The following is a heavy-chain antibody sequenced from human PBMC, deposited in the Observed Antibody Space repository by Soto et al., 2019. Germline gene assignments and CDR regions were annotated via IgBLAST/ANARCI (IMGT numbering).Heavy chain of an antibody. CDR2: MSYSATT. CDR1: GGSVSSGSSY. V-gene: IGHV4-61*01. J-gene: IGHJ4*02. CDR3: ARAINFDFWSDSQSGYYFDY. D-gene: IGHD3-3*01. Sequence: SDTLSLTSTVSGGSVSSGSSYWSWIRQPPGKGLEWIAYMSYSATTNQNPSLRSRVTISGDTTKNQFSLNLSSVTAADTAVYYCARAINFDFWSDSQSGYYFDYWGQGALVTVSS.